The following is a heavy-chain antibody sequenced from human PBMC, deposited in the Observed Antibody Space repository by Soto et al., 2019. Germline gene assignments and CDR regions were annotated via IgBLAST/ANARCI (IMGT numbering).Heavy chain of an antibody. J-gene: IGHJ5*02. V-gene: IGHV3-64*01. Sequence: VGSLRLPCAASGFTFRDFPMHWVLQAPGKGLEYVSAISGNGISTYYAKSVKGRFTIPRDNSKNTLYLQMGRLSAEDMAVYYCEREYSTSWSNWFGPWGRGNLVTVTS. CDR3: EREYSTSWSNWFGP. CDR1: GFTFRDFP. CDR2: ISGNGIST. D-gene: IGHD2-2*01.